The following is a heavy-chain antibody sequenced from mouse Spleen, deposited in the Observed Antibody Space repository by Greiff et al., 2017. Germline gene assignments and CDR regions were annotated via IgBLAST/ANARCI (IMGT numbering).Heavy chain of an antibody. V-gene: IGHV2-2*01. CDR2: IWSGGST. D-gene: IGHD3-1*01. Sequence: VQLQQSGPGLVQPSQSLSITCTVSGFSLTSYGVHWVRQSPGKGLEWLGVIWSGGSTDYNAAFISRLSISKDNSKSQVFFKMNSLQADDTAIYYCARGRAYFDYWGQGTTLTVSS. J-gene: IGHJ2*01. CDR1: GFSLTSYG. CDR3: ARGRAYFDY.